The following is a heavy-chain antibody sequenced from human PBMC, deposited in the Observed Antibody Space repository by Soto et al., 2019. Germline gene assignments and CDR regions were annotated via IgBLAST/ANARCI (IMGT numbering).Heavy chain of an antibody. CDR2: ISGSGGST. V-gene: IGHV3-23*01. Sequence: GSLRLSCAASGFTFSSYAMSWVRQAPGKGLEWVSAISGSGGSTYYADSVKGRFTISRDNSKNTLYLQMNSLRAGDTAVYYWAKSPFSSGWSLDWFDPWGQGTLVTVSS. D-gene: IGHD6-19*01. CDR3: AKSPFSSGWSLDWFDP. J-gene: IGHJ5*02. CDR1: GFTFSSYA.